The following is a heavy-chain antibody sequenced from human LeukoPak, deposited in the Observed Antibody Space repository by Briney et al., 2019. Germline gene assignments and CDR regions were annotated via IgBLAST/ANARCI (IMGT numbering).Heavy chain of an antibody. D-gene: IGHD1-26*01. J-gene: IGHJ4*02. V-gene: IGHV3-30*18. CDR3: AKLSGSYTGPFDY. CDR1: GFTSSSYG. Sequence: GGSLRLSCAASGFTSSSYGMHWVRQAPGKGLEWVAVISYDGSNKYYADSVKGRFTISRDNSKNTLYLQMNSLRAEDTAVYYCAKLSGSYTGPFDYWGQGTLVTVSS. CDR2: ISYDGSNK.